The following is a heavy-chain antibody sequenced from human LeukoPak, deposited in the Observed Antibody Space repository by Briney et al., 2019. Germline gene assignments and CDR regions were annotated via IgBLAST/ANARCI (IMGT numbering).Heavy chain of an antibody. V-gene: IGHV1-2*02. D-gene: IGHD3-16*01. CDR2: INPNSGGT. J-gene: IGHJ5*02. Sequence: ASVKVSCKASGYTFTGYYMHWVRQAPGQGLEWMEWINPNSGGTNYAQKFQGRVTMTRDTSISTAYMELSRLRSDDTAVYYCARDNKPTYVWGSSRPTRTNWFDPWGQGTLVTVSS. CDR1: GYTFTGYY. CDR3: ARDNKPTYVWGSSRPTRTNWFDP.